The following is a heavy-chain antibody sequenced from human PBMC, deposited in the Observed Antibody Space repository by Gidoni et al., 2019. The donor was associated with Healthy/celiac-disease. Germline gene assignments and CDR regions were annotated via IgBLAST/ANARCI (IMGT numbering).Heavy chain of an antibody. V-gene: IGHV1-69*04. D-gene: IGHD6-13*01. CDR2: IIPILGIA. Sequence: QIQLVQSGAEVKKPGSSVKVSCKASGGTSSSYAIRWVRQAPGQGLEWMGRIIPILGIANYAQKFQGRVTITADKSTSTAYMELRILRSEDTAVYYCARKSGNQQRGAFDIWGQGTMVTVSS. CDR1: GGTSSSYA. J-gene: IGHJ3*02. CDR3: ARKSGNQQRGAFDI.